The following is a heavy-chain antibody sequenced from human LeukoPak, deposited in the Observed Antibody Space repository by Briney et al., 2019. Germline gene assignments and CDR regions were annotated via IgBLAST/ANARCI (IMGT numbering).Heavy chain of an antibody. J-gene: IGHJ4*02. CDR2: ISSSSSTI. CDR1: GFTFSSYS. Sequence: GGSLRLSCAASGFTFSSYSMNWVRQAPGKGLEWVSYISSSSSTIYYADSVKGRFTISRDNAKNSLYLQMNSLRAEDTAVYYCARGVFPAAAIPTSLRYWGQGTLVTVSS. D-gene: IGHD2-21*02. CDR3: ARGVFPAAAIPTSLRY. V-gene: IGHV3-48*01.